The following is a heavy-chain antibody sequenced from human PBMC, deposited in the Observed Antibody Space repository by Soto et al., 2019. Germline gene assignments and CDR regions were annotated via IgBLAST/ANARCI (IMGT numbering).Heavy chain of an antibody. J-gene: IGHJ3*02. CDR3: ARGGLGDAFDI. V-gene: IGHV1-69*13. CDR1: GYTLTELS. CDR2: IIPTFGTA. Sequence: GASVKVSCKVSGYTLTELSMHWVRQAPGKGLEWMGGIIPTFGTANYAQKFQGRVTITADESTSTAYMELSSLRSEDTAVYYCARGGLGDAFDIWGQGTMVTVSS. D-gene: IGHD3-16*01.